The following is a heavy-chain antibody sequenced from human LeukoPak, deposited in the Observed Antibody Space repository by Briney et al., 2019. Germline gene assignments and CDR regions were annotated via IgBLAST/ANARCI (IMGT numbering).Heavy chain of an antibody. V-gene: IGHV3-30*02. CDR2: IQYDGANK. J-gene: IGHJ4*02. D-gene: IGHD1-14*01. CDR3: AKDRTHDYSFDY. Sequence: GGSLRLSCAASGFTFGSCAMHWVRQAPGKGLEWVAFIQYDGANKNYADSVKGRFTISRDNSKNTLDLQMNSLRAEDTAVYYCAKDRTHDYSFDYWGQGTPVTVSS. CDR1: GFTFGSCA.